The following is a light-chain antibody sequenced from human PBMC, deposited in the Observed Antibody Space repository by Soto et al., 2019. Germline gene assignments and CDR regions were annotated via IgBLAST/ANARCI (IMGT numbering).Light chain of an antibody. V-gene: IGKV1-39*01. Sequence: DIQMTQSPSSLSASVGDRVTITCRASQSISSYLNWYQQKPGKAPKLLIYAASSLQSGVPSRFSGSGSGTDFTLTISSLQPGDLATYYCQQSYSTPLTFGGGTKVEIK. CDR2: AAS. J-gene: IGKJ4*01. CDR3: QQSYSTPLT. CDR1: QSISSY.